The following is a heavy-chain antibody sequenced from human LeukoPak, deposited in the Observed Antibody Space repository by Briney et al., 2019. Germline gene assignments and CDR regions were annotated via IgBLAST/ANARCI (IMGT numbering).Heavy chain of an antibody. D-gene: IGHD2-8*01. CDR2: VKSKSDGGTT. Sequence: GGSLILSCAASGFTFSTAWMSWVRQAPGKGLEWVGRVKSKSDGGTTDYAAPVKGRFTISRDDSKNTLYLQMNSLKTEDTAVYYCAKDMGYFTNWGQGTLVTVSS. V-gene: IGHV3-15*01. CDR3: AKDMGYFTN. J-gene: IGHJ4*02. CDR1: GFTFSTAW.